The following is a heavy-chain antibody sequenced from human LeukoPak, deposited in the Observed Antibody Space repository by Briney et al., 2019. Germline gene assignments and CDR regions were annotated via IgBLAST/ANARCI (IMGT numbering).Heavy chain of an antibody. CDR3: ARGERYYGSGSSCFDY. Sequence: PSETLSLTCTVSGDSISSVGYYWTWVRQLPGKGLEWIGYMYYTGNTYNNPSLKSRITISRDTSRNQFSLQLTSVTAADTAVYYCARGERYYGSGSSCFDYWGQGTLVTVSS. CDR1: GDSISSVGYY. J-gene: IGHJ4*02. CDR2: MYYTGNT. V-gene: IGHV4-31*03. D-gene: IGHD3-10*01.